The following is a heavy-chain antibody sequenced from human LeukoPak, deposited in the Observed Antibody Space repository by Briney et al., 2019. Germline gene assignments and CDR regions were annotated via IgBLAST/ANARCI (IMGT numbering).Heavy chain of an antibody. V-gene: IGHV1-46*01. J-gene: IGHJ5*02. CDR2: INPSGGST. D-gene: IGHD6-6*01. Sequence: ASVKVSCKASGGTFSSYAISWVRQAPGQGLEWMGIINPSGGSTSYAQKFQGRVTMTRDTSTSTVYMELSSLRSEDTAVYYCARVLYSSSSSWGQGTLVTVSS. CDR3: ARVLYSSSSS. CDR1: GGTFSSYA.